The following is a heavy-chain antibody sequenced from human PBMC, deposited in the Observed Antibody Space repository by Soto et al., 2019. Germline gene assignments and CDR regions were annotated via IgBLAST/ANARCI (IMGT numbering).Heavy chain of an antibody. CDR2: MNPNSGNT. CDR1: GYAFTSCD. Sequence: GASVKVSCKASGYAFTSCDINWVRQATGQGLEWMGWMNPNSGNTGYAQKFQGRVTMTRNTSISTAYMELSSLRSEDTAVYYFARAIVVVPAAPLWAFDIWGQGTMVTVSS. D-gene: IGHD2-2*01. J-gene: IGHJ3*02. V-gene: IGHV1-8*01. CDR3: ARAIVVVPAAPLWAFDI.